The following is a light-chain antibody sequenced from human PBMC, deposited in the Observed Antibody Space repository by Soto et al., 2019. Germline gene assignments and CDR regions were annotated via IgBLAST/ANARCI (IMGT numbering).Light chain of an antibody. CDR3: QQDDSSPLT. CDR1: QSVRSTY. V-gene: IGKV3-20*01. J-gene: IGKJ4*01. Sequence: EMVFTQSPGPLSLSPAERATLSCTASQSVRSTYLAWYQQTPGQAPRFLIYEASSRDTGIPDRFSGSGSGTGFTLTISRLQPEDGAVYYCQQDDSSPLTFGRGTKVEIK. CDR2: EAS.